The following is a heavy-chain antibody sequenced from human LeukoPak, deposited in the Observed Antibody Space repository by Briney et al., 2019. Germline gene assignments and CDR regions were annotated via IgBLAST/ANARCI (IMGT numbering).Heavy chain of an antibody. CDR2: ISYDGSNK. Sequence: GALRLSCAASGFTFSSYGMHWVRQAPGKGLEWVAVISYDGSNKYYADSVKGRFTISRDNSKNTLYLQMSSLRAEDTAVYYCAKQPRIVVVPAALYFDYWGQGTLVTVSS. J-gene: IGHJ4*02. CDR3: AKQPRIVVVPAALYFDY. CDR1: GFTFSSYG. V-gene: IGHV3-30*18. D-gene: IGHD2-2*01.